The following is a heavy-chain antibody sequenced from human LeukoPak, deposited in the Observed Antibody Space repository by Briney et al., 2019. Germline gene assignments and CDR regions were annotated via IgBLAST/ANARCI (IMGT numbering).Heavy chain of an antibody. CDR1: GLSFTNYA. V-gene: IGHV3-23*01. CDR2: LTGYGGA. D-gene: IGHD6-13*01. Sequence: PGGSLRLSCEASGLSFTNYAMTWVRQAPGKGLQWISTLTGYGGAYYADSGEGRFIISRDISKNTMFLQMYSLRAEDTAVYYCAKGAAAGKVDWFDPWGQGTLVTVSS. CDR3: AKGAAAGKVDWFDP. J-gene: IGHJ5*02.